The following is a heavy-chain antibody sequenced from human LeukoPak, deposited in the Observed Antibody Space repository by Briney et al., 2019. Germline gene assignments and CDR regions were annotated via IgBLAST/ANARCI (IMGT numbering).Heavy chain of an antibody. CDR1: GYTFTSYD. Sequence: ASVKLSCKASGYTFTSYDINWVRQATGQRLGWMGGMNPNSGNTGYAQKFQGRVTMTRNTSISTAYMELSSLRSEDTAVYYCARAADYDILTDSTPVDYWGQGTLVTVSS. D-gene: IGHD3-9*01. CDR3: ARAADYDILTDSTPVDY. J-gene: IGHJ4*02. CDR2: MNPNSGNT. V-gene: IGHV1-8*01.